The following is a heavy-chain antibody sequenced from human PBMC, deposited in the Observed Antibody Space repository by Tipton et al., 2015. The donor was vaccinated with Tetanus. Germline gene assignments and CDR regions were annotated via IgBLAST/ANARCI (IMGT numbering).Heavy chain of an antibody. Sequence: TLSLTCTVSGGSISSYYWSWIRQPAGKGLEWIGRIYTSGSTNYNPSLKSRVTMSVDTSKNQFSLKLSSVTAADTAVYYCASEARSRSWYGGRGNFDYWGQGTLVTVSS. CDR1: GGSISSYY. V-gene: IGHV4-4*07. CDR3: ASEARSRSWYGGRGNFDY. D-gene: IGHD6-13*01. J-gene: IGHJ4*02. CDR2: IYTSGST.